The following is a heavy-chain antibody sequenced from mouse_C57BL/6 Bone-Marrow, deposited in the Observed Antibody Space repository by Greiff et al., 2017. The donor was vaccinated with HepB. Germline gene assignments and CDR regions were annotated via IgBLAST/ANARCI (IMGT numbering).Heavy chain of an antibody. V-gene: IGHV1-76*01. J-gene: IGHJ2*01. CDR3: ERAEAYYSNPYYFDY. CDR1: GYTFTDYY. D-gene: IGHD2-5*01. Sequence: QVQLQQSGAELVRPGASVKLSCKASGYTFTDYYINWVKQRPGQGLEWIARIYPGSGNNYYNEKFKGKATLNAEKSSNTAYMQLSSLTSEDSAVYFCERAEAYYSNPYYFDYWGQGTTLTVSS. CDR2: IYPGSGNN.